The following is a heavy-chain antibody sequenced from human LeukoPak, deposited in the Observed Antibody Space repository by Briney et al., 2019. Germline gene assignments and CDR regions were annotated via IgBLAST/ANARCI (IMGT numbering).Heavy chain of an antibody. Sequence: GGSLRLSCAASGFTFSTYWMNWVRQAPGKGLEWVANIKQDGSEKYYVDSVKGRFTLSRDSAKNSLYLQMNSLRAEDAAVYYCARAEWSNWYFDLWGRGTLVTVSS. V-gene: IGHV3-7*03. CDR3: ARAEWSNWYFDL. CDR1: GFTFSTYW. CDR2: IKQDGSEK. D-gene: IGHD3-3*01. J-gene: IGHJ2*01.